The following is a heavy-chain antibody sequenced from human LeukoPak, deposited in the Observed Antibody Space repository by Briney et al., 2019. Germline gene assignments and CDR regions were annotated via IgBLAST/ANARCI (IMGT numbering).Heavy chain of an antibody. J-gene: IGHJ5*02. CDR3: ARLGSYDPAAIDP. CDR1: GYSISSGYY. Sequence: PSETLSLTCTVSGYSISSGYYWGWIRQPPGKGLEWIGSIYHSGSTYYNPSLKSRVTISVDTSKNQFSLTLTSVTAADTAVYYCARLGSYDPAAIDPWGQGTLVTVSS. V-gene: IGHV4-38-2*02. D-gene: IGHD3-22*01. CDR2: IYHSGST.